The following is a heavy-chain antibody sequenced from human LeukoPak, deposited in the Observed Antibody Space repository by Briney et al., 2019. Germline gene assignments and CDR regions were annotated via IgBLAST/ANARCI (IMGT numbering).Heavy chain of an antibody. CDR2: IYYSGIT. J-gene: IGHJ4*02. CDR3: ARYWGPYDNSGAYFDY. V-gene: IGHV4-39*01. CDR1: GGSISSSSYY. Sequence: KSSETLSLTCTVSGGSISSSSYYWGWIRQPPGKGLEWIGNIYYSGITYYNPSLKSRVTISVDTSKNQFSLKLSSVTAADTAMYYCARYWGPYDNSGAYFDYWGQGTLVTVSS. D-gene: IGHD3-22*01.